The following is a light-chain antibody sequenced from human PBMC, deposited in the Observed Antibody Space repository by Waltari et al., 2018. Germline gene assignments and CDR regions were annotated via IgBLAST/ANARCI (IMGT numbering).Light chain of an antibody. J-gene: IGLJ3*02. CDR3: CSYAGAYTFV. Sequence: QSALTQPHSVSASPGQSVTIPRSGSINEVGVENYVSWYQQLPGKAPKLILYDVVKRPSGVPSRFSGSKYGTTASLTISGLQTDDEATYYCCSYAGAYTFVFGGGTKLTVL. CDR1: INEVGVENY. V-gene: IGLV2-11*01. CDR2: DVV.